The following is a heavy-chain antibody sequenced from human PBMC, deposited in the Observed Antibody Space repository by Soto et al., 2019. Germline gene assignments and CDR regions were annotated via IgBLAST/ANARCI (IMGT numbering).Heavy chain of an antibody. J-gene: IGHJ6*02. D-gene: IGHD3-10*01. CDR1: GYTFTSYY. CDR3: ARGGVVVRGVSNYYYYYGMDV. Sequence: GASVKVSCKASGYTFTSYYMHWVRQAPGQGLEWMGIINPSGGSTSYAQKFQGRVTMTRDTSTSTVYMELSSLRSEDTAVYYCARGGVVVRGVSNYYYYYGMDVWGQGTTVTVSS. V-gene: IGHV1-46*01. CDR2: INPSGGST.